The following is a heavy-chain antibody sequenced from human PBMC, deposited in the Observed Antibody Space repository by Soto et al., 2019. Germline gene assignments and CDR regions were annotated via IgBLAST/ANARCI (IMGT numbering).Heavy chain of an antibody. CDR1: GCLISSYY. D-gene: IGHD5-12*01. Sequence: SETLSLTSNVYGCLISSYYWSRIRHPPGRRLECIGYIYYSGSTHYNPSLKSRVTISVDTSKNQFSLKLSSVTAADTAVYYCARHVTQWIRLRHGKMVADYWGQGTLVTVS. V-gene: IGHV4-59*08. CDR2: IYYSGST. CDR3: ARHVTQWIRLRHGKMVADY. J-gene: IGHJ4*02.